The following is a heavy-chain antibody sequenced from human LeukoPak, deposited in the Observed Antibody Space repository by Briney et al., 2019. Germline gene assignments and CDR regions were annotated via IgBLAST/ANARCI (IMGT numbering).Heavy chain of an antibody. Sequence: GASLRLSCAASGFTFSSYAMSWVRQAPGKGLEWVSAISGSSGSTYYADSVKGRFTISRDNSKNTLYLQMYSLRAEDTAVYYCAKDQTAPGMYYFDYWGQGTLVTVSS. CDR3: AKDQTAPGMYYFDY. V-gene: IGHV3-23*01. J-gene: IGHJ4*02. D-gene: IGHD6-13*01. CDR1: GFTFSSYA. CDR2: ISGSSGST.